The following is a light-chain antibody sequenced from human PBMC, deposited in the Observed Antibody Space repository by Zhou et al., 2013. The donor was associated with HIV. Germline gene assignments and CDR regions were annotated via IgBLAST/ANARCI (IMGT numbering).Light chain of an antibody. CDR3: QQCNGYPYT. CDR2: RAS. V-gene: IGKV1-5*03. J-gene: IGKJ2*01. CDR1: QSISSW. Sequence: DIQMTQSPSTLSASVGDRVTITCRASQSISSWLAWYQQKPGKAPKLLIYRASTLESGVPSRFSGSGSGTEFTLTISSLQPDDFGTYYCQQCNGYPYTFGQGPSWRSN.